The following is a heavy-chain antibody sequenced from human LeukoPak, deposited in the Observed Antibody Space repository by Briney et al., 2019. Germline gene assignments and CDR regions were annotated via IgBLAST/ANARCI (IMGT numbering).Heavy chain of an antibody. Sequence: WVAVISYDGSNKYYADSVKGRFTISRDNSKNTLYLQMNSLRAEDTAVYYCAVSVAGNHFDYWGQGTLVTVSS. CDR2: ISYDGSNK. V-gene: IGHV3-30*01. CDR3: AVSVAGNHFDY. D-gene: IGHD6-19*01. J-gene: IGHJ4*02.